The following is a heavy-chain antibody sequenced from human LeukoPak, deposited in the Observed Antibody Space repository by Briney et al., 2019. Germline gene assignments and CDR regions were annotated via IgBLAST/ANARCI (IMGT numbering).Heavy chain of an antibody. Sequence: SETLSLTCTVSGGSISSGSYYWGWIRQPPGKGLEWIGSIYYSGSTYYNPSLKSRVTISVDTSKNQFSLKLSSVTAADTAVYYCARIGARYCSGGSCDKDYWGQGTLVTVSS. V-gene: IGHV4-39*07. CDR2: IYYSGST. J-gene: IGHJ4*02. CDR3: ARIGARYCSGGSCDKDY. D-gene: IGHD2-15*01. CDR1: GGSISSGSYY.